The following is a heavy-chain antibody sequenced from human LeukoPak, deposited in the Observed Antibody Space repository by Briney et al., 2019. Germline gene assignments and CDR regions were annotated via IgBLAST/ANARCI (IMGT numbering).Heavy chain of an antibody. CDR3: ASGQSGYSSRYFQH. CDR2: ISSSSSTI. D-gene: IGHD3-22*01. Sequence: GSLRLSCAASGVTFSSYSMNWVRQARGKALEWVSCISSSSSTIYYADSVKGRFTISRDNAKNSLYLQMNSLRAEDTAVYYCASGQSGYSSRYFQHWGQGTLVTVSS. J-gene: IGHJ1*01. V-gene: IGHV3-48*01. CDR1: GVTFSSYS.